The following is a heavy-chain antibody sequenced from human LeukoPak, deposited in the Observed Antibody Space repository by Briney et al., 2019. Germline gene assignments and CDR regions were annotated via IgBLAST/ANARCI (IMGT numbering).Heavy chain of an antibody. CDR1: GFTFTTYW. CDR2: IYYSGST. J-gene: IGHJ3*02. Sequence: GSLRLSCAASGFTFTTYWMGWVRQAPGKGLEWVGYIYYSGSTNYNPSLKSRVTISVDTSKNQFSLKLSSVTAADTAMYYCARDVLYYFDSRNAFDIWGQGTMVTVSS. D-gene: IGHD3-22*01. CDR3: ARDVLYYFDSRNAFDI. V-gene: IGHV4-59*12.